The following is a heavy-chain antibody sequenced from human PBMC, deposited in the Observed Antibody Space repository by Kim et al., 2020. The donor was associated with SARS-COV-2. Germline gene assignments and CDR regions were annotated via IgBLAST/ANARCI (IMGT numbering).Heavy chain of an antibody. V-gene: IGHV3-33*01. D-gene: IGHD6-19*01. CDR3: ARENQWLVEDY. CDR2: K. Sequence: KYYADSVKGRFTISRDNSKNTLYLQMNSLRAEDTAVYYCARENQWLVEDYWGQGTLVTVSS. J-gene: IGHJ4*02.